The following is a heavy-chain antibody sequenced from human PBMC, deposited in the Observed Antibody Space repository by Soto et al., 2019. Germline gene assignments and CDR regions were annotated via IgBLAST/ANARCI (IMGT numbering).Heavy chain of an antibody. CDR2: ISSSSSYI. V-gene: IGHV3-21*01. Sequence: EVQLVESGGGLVKPGGSLRLSCAASGFTFSSYSMNWVRQAPGKGLEWVSSISSSSSYIYYADSVKGRFTISRDNAKNSLYLQMNSLRAEDTAVYYCARDGYCSGGSCYPGYYYYMDVWDKGTTVTVSS. D-gene: IGHD2-15*01. CDR3: ARDGYCSGGSCYPGYYYYMDV. J-gene: IGHJ6*03. CDR1: GFTFSSYS.